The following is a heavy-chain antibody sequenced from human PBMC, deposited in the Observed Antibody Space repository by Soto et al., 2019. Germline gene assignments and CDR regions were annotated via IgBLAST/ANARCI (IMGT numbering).Heavy chain of an antibody. CDR2: INHSGST. CDR1: GGSFSGYY. J-gene: IGHJ4*02. D-gene: IGHD3-22*01. V-gene: IGHV4-34*01. Sequence: SETLSLTCAVYGGSFSGYYWSWIRQPPGKGLEWIGEINHSGSTNYNPSLKSRVTISVDTSKNQFSLKLSSVTAADTAVYYCATYYYDSSGYPAPTYYFDYWGQGTLVTVSS. CDR3: ATYYYDSSGYPAPTYYFDY.